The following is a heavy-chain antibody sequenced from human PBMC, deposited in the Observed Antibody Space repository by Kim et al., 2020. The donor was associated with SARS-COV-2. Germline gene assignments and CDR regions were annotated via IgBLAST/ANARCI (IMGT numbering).Heavy chain of an antibody. V-gene: IGHV1-24*01. J-gene: IGHJ4*02. D-gene: IGHD6-6*01. Sequence: AQKFQGRVTMTEDTSTDTAYMELSSLRSEDTAVHYCATVTFAQYSQNFDYWGQGTLVTVSS. CDR3: ATVTFAQYSQNFDY.